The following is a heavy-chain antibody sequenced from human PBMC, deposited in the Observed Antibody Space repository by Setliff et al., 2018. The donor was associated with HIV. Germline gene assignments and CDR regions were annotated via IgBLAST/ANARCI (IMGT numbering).Heavy chain of an antibody. V-gene: IGHV1-69*06. J-gene: IGHJ3*02. CDR1: GGTFSTYG. Sequence: GASVKVSCKASGGTFSTYGISWVRQGPGQGLEWMGRIIPMYATTNYAQRFQDRITITADKSTSTAYMELSRLRSDDTAVYYCATKVYCTNGVCLDAFDIWGQGTMVTVSS. CDR3: ATKVYCTNGVCLDAFDI. D-gene: IGHD2-8*01. CDR2: IIPMYATT.